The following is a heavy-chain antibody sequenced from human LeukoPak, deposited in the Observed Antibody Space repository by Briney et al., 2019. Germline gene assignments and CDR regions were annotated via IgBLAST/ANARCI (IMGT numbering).Heavy chain of an antibody. J-gene: IGHJ3*02. V-gene: IGHV1-2*02. Sequence: ASVKVSCKASGYTFTGYYMHWVRQAPGQGLEWMGWINPNSGGTNYAQKFQGRVTMTRDTSISTAYMELSRLRSDDTAVYYCARGDYDYVWGSYRDAFDIWGQGTMVTVSS. D-gene: IGHD3-16*02. CDR2: INPNSGGT. CDR3: ARGDYDYVWGSYRDAFDI. CDR1: GYTFTGYY.